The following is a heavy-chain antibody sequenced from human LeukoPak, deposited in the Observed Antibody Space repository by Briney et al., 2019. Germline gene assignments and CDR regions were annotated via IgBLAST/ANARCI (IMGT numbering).Heavy chain of an antibody. D-gene: IGHD1-26*01. CDR2: IKQDGSEK. J-gene: IGHJ3*02. CDR3: ASYSGSYYAAFDI. V-gene: IGHV3-7*05. CDR1: GSTFSSYW. Sequence: GGSLRLSCAASGSTFSSYWKSWVRQAPGKGLEWVANIKQDGSEKYYVDSVKGRFTISRDNAKKSLYLQMNSLRAEDTAVYYCASYSGSYYAAFDIWGQGTMVTVSS.